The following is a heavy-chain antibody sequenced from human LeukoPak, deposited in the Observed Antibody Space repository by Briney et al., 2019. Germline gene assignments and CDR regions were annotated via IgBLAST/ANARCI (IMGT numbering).Heavy chain of an antibody. V-gene: IGHV3-30*02. CDR3: AKVRGAVAGSDAFDI. Sequence: GGSLRLSCAASGFTFSSYGMHWVRQAPGKGLEWVAFIRYDGSNKYYADSVKGRFTISRDNSKNTLYLQMNSLRAEDTAVYYCAKVRGAVAGSDAFDIWGQGTMVTVSS. D-gene: IGHD6-19*01. J-gene: IGHJ3*02. CDR2: IRYDGSNK. CDR1: GFTFSSYG.